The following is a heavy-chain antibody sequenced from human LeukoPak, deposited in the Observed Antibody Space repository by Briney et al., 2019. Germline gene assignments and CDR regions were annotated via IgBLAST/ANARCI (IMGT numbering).Heavy chain of an antibody. CDR2: IYTSGST. V-gene: IGHV4-4*07. D-gene: IGHD6-13*01. Sequence: SETLSLTCTVSGGSFSNYYWSWIRQPAGKGLEWIGRIYTSGSTNYNPSLKSRIAMSVDTSKNQFSLKLSSVTAADTAVYYCARSVAAAGTARFDYWGQGTLVSVSS. CDR1: GGSFSNYY. CDR3: ARSVAAAGTARFDY. J-gene: IGHJ4*02.